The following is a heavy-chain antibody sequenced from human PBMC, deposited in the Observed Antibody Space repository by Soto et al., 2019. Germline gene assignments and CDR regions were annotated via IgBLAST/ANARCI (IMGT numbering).Heavy chain of an antibody. Sequence: PSETLSLTCTVSGGSISSYHWSWIRQPPGKGLEWIGYIYYSRSTNYNPSLKSRVTISIDTSTNQFSLKLSSVTAADTSVYYCARGSLGGYYGAFDVWGQGTVVTVSS. CDR3: ARGSLGGYYGAFDV. CDR1: GGSISSYH. CDR2: IYYSRST. V-gene: IGHV4-59*12. D-gene: IGHD3-10*01. J-gene: IGHJ3*01.